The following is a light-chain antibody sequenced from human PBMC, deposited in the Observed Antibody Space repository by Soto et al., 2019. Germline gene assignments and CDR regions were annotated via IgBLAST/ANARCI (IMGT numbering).Light chain of an antibody. V-gene: IGKV3-20*01. Sequence: ELVLTQSPGTLSLSPGERATLSCRASQSVGKNYLAWYQQKPGQAPRLLIYGASSRASDIPGRFSGSGSATAFTLTISRLEPEDVAVYYCQQYGSSPPYTFGQGTKLEIK. J-gene: IGKJ2*01. CDR3: QQYGSSPPYT. CDR2: GAS. CDR1: QSVGKNY.